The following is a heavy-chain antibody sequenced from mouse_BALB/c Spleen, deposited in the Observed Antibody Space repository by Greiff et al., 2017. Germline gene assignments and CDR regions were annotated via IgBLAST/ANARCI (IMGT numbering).Heavy chain of an antibody. J-gene: IGHJ3*01. V-gene: IGHV2-9*02. CDR2: IWAGGST. CDR1: GFSLTSYG. D-gene: IGHD2-4*01. Sequence: VKLVESGPGLVAPSQSLSITCTVSGFSLTSYGVHWVRQPPGKGLEWLGVIWAGGSTNYNSALMSRLSISKDNSKSQVFLKMNSLQTDDTALYYGAREYEYDAEAWFADWGQGTLVTVSA. CDR3: AREYEYDAEAWFAD.